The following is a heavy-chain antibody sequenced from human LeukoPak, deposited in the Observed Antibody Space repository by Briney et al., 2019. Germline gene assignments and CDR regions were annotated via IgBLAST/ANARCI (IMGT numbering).Heavy chain of an antibody. CDR2: INPNNGGT. Sequence: AASVKVSCKASGYTFTDYYLHWVRQAPGQGLELMGWINPNNGGTTYAQKFQGRVTMTRDTSISTAYMELGRLTSDDTAMYFCLRDLTYDGISSPDCWGQGSLVTVSS. CDR1: GYTFTDYY. J-gene: IGHJ4*02. D-gene: IGHD3-22*01. V-gene: IGHV1-2*02. CDR3: LRDLTYDGISSPDC.